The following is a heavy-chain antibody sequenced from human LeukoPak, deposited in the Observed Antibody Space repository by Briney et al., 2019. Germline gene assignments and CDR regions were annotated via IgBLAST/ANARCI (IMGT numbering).Heavy chain of an antibody. CDR1: GYRFTSNW. D-gene: IGHD3-22*01. CDR3: ARQISRGGVIARLIDY. V-gene: IGHV5-51*01. CDR2: IFPGDSDT. J-gene: IGHJ4*02. Sequence: GESLKISCKASGYRFTSNWIGWVRQMPGKGLEWMGTIFPGDSDTRYSPSFQGQVTISADKSLSTAYLQWGSLEASDSAMYYCARQISRGGVIARLIDYWGLGTLVTVSS.